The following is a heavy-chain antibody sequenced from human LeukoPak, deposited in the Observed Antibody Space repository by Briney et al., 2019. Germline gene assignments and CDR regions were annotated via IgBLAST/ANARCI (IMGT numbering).Heavy chain of an antibody. J-gene: IGHJ4*02. V-gene: IGHV4-61*01. CDR2: IYYSGGT. Sequence: SQTLSLTCTVSGGSVSSGSYYWSWIRQPPGKGLEWIGYIYYSGGTNYNPSLKSRVTISVDTSKNQFSLKLSSVTAADTAVYYCAREGCSGGSCYPYLFDYWGQGTLVTVSS. CDR3: AREGCSGGSCYPYLFDY. CDR1: GGSVSSGSYY. D-gene: IGHD2-15*01.